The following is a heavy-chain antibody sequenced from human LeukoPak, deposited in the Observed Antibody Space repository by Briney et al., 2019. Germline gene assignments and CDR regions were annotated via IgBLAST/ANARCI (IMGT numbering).Heavy chain of an antibody. D-gene: IGHD2-15*01. CDR3: ATGEGYCSGGSCYPAAFDI. V-gene: IGHV1-24*01. CDR1: GYTLTELS. Sequence: GASVKVSCKVSGYTLTELSMHWVRQAPGKGLEWMGGFDTEDGETIYAQEFQGRVTMTEDTSTDTAYMELSSLRSEDTAVYYCATGEGYCSGGSCYPAAFDIWGQGTMVTVSS. J-gene: IGHJ3*02. CDR2: FDTEDGET.